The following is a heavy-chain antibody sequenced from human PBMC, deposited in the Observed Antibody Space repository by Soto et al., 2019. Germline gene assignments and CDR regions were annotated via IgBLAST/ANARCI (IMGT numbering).Heavy chain of an antibody. J-gene: IGHJ4*02. D-gene: IGHD3-10*01. CDR3: ARDKITCLFDY. V-gene: IGHV4-34*01. CDR1: GGSFSGYS. CDR2: INHSGST. Sequence: QVQLQQWGAGLLKPSETLSLTCAVYGGSFSGYSWTWIRQPPGTGLEWIGEINHSGSTNYNPSLKSRVTISVDTSKNQFSLKLTSLTAADSAVYYCARDKITCLFDYWGQGTLVTVSS.